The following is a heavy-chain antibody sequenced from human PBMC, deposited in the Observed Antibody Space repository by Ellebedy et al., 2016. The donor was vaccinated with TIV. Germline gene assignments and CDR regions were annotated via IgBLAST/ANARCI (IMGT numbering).Heavy chain of an antibody. V-gene: IGHV3-7*01. CDR2: IKQDGSEK. D-gene: IGHD1-26*01. J-gene: IGHJ3*01. CDR1: GFSFRSYW. Sequence: GGSLRLSCGTSGFSFRSYWMSWVRQAPGKGLEWVANIKQDGSEKYHVDSVKGRFTISRDNAKSSLYLQMDSVRAEDTAVYYCATDGSYGDHLSPAHAFVLWGQGTTVTVSS. CDR3: ATDGSYGDHLSPAHAFVL.